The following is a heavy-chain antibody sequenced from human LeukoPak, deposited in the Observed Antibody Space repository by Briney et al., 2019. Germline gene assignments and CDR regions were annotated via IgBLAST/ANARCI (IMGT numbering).Heavy chain of an antibody. CDR1: GFTFDTYA. V-gene: IGHV3-23*01. CDR3: AKFSGILDYYFYMDV. CDR2: TSGSGGST. Sequence: GGSLRLSCAASGFTFDTYAMSWVRQAPGKGPEWVSGTSGSGGSTYYADSVRGRFTISRDNSKNTLYLQMNSLRAEDTAVYYCAKFSGILDYYFYMDVWGKGTTVTVSS. D-gene: IGHD1-14*01. J-gene: IGHJ6*03.